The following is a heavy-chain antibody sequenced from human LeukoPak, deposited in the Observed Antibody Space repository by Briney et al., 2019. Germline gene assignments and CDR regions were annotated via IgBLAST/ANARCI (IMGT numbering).Heavy chain of an antibody. D-gene: IGHD3-10*01. V-gene: IGHV4-59*01. Sequence: NPSETLSLTCTVSGGSISSYYWSWIRQPPGKGLEWIGYIYYSGSTNYNPPLKSRVTISVDTSKNQFSLKLSSVTAADTAVYYCARQVGGAELLWFGELFAYYFDYWGQGTLVTVSS. CDR1: GGSISSYY. J-gene: IGHJ4*02. CDR2: IYYSGST. CDR3: ARQVGGAELLWFGELFAYYFDY.